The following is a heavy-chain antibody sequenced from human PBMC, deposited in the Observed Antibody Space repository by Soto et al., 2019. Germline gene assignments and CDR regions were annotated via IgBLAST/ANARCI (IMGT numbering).Heavy chain of an antibody. Sequence: EVQLLESGGGLVQPGGSLRLSCAASGFTFSSYAMSWVHQAPGKGLEWVSSTSAIGATTYYADSVKGRFTTSRDNSKNTLYLQMNSLRAEDTAIYYCARIGETSNSDYWGQGTLVTVSS. CDR3: ARIGETSNSDY. CDR1: GFTFSSYA. V-gene: IGHV3-23*01. CDR2: TSAIGATT. J-gene: IGHJ4*02. D-gene: IGHD3-10*01.